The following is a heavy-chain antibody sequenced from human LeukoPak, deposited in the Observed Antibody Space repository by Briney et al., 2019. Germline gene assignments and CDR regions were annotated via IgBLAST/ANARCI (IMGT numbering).Heavy chain of an antibody. Sequence: PSETLSLTCTVSGYSISSGYYWGWIRQPPGKGLEWIGSIYHSGSTYYNPSLKSRVTISVDTSKNQFSLKLSSVTAADTAVYYCARGVGDFWSGYQDAFDIWGQGTMVIVSS. V-gene: IGHV4-38-2*02. CDR3: ARGVGDFWSGYQDAFDI. J-gene: IGHJ3*02. CDR2: IYHSGST. CDR1: GYSISSGYY. D-gene: IGHD3-3*01.